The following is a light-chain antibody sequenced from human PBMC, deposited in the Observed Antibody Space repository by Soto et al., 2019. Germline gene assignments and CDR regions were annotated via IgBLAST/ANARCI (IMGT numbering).Light chain of an antibody. Sequence: EIVMTQSPLSLTVTPGEPASISCKSSQSLQHNNGXTLLDWYMQKPGQSPQLLIYLASRRAPGAPDRVSGSGSGTDFTLRISTVEADDAAIYYCMQALQTPRTFGQGTKLEI. CDR1: QSLQHNNGXTL. J-gene: IGKJ1*01. V-gene: IGKV2-28*01. CDR3: MQALQTPRT. CDR2: LAS.